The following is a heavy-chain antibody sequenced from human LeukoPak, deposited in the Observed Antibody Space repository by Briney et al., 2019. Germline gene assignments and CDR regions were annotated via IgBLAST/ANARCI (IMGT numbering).Heavy chain of an antibody. J-gene: IGHJ3*02. D-gene: IGHD5-18*01. CDR1: GGSFSGYY. Sequence: PSETLSLTCAVYGGSFSGYYWSWIRQPPGKGLEWIGEINHSGSTNYNPSLKSRVTISVDTSKNQFSLKLSSVTAADTAVYYCARLMGDIAMVDAFDIWGQGTMVTVSS. CDR3: ARLMGDIAMVDAFDI. CDR2: INHSGST. V-gene: IGHV4-34*01.